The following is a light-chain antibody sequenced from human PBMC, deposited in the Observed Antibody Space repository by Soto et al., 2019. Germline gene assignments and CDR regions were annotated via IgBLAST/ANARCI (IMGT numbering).Light chain of an antibody. CDR1: SGHSSNA. V-gene: IGLV4-69*01. Sequence: QLVLTQSPSASASLGASVKFTCTLSSGHSSNAVAWHQQQPEKGPRYLMKLNSDGSHSKGDGIPDRFSGSSSGAERYLTSASLQSEDEADYYCQTWGTGTVVFGGGTKLTVL. J-gene: IGLJ2*01. CDR2: LNSDGSH. CDR3: QTWGTGTVV.